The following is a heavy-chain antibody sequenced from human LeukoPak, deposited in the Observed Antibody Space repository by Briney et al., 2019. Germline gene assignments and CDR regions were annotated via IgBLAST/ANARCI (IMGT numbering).Heavy chain of an antibody. CDR1: GASISSHY. CDR2: LYYSGST. Sequence: SETLSLTCTVSGASISSHYWSWIRQPPGKGLEWIGYLYYSGSTNYNPSLKSRVTISVDTSKNQFSLKLSSVTAADTAMYYCARLYNHNWFDPWGQGTLVTVSS. D-gene: IGHD3-16*02. J-gene: IGHJ5*02. V-gene: IGHV4-59*11. CDR3: ARLYNHNWFDP.